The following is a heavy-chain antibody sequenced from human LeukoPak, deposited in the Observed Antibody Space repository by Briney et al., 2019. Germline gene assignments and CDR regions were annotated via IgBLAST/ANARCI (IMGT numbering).Heavy chain of an antibody. D-gene: IGHD1-26*01. CDR2: IWYDGSNK. J-gene: IGHJ4*02. V-gene: IGHV3-33*01. CDR3: ARDRPGWELQVTLVD. CDR1: GFTFSSYG. Sequence: PGGSLRLSCAASGFTFSSYGMHWVRQAPGKGLEWVAVIWYDGSNKYYADSVKGRFTISRDNSKNTLYLQMNSLRAEDTAVYYCARDRPGWELQVTLVDWGQGTLVTVSS.